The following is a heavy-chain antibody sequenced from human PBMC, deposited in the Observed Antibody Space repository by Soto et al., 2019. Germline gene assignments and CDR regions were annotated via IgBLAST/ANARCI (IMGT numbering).Heavy chain of an antibody. V-gene: IGHV3-74*01. CDR1: GFSFTSYW. Sequence: GGSLRLSCAASGFSFTSYWMHWVRQAPGKGLVWVSRINSDGSSTSYADSVKGRFTISRDNAKNTLYLQMNSLRAEDTAVYYCARAQVVAGTRGYYWGQGALVTVSS. J-gene: IGHJ4*02. CDR3: ARAQVVAGTRGYY. CDR2: INSDGSST. D-gene: IGHD6-19*01.